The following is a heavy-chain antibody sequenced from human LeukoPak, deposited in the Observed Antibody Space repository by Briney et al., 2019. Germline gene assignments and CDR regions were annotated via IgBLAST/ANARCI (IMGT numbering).Heavy chain of an antibody. CDR2: INHSGST. Sequence: SETLSLTCAVYGGSFSGYYWSWIRQPPGKGLEWIGEINHSGSTNYNPSLKSRVTISVDTSKNQFSLKLSSVTAVDTAVYYCARKENVYYYFDYWGQGTLVTVSS. D-gene: IGHD3-10*01. J-gene: IGHJ4*02. V-gene: IGHV4-34*01. CDR1: GGSFSGYY. CDR3: ARKENVYYYFDY.